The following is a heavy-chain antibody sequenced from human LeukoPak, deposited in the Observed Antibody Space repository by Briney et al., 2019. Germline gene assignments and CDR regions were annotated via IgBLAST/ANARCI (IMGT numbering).Heavy chain of an antibody. CDR1: GGSIRSYY. D-gene: IGHD6-19*01. Sequence: SETLSLTCTVSGGSIRSYYWSWIRQPPGKGLEWIGYIYYSGSTNYNPSLKSRVTISVNTSKNQFSLNLSSVTAADTAVYYCARVLPYSSGWGVDYWGQGTLVTVSS. CDR3: ARVLPYSSGWGVDY. J-gene: IGHJ4*02. CDR2: IYYSGST. V-gene: IGHV4-59*01.